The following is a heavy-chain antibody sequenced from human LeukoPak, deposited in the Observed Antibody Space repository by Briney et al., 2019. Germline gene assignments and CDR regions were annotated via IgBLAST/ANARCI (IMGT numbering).Heavy chain of an antibody. CDR1: GFAFSGFA. V-gene: IGHV3-23*01. D-gene: IGHD4-17*01. J-gene: IGHJ4*02. Sequence: PGGSLRLSCSASGFAFSGFAMGWVRQAPGKGLEWVASISGSGGKTYYADSVEGRFTISRDNSKNTLYLQMNSQRAEDTALYYCARGRGGDYVPSCFDYWGQGTLVTVSS. CDR2: ISGSGGKT. CDR3: ARGRGGDYVPSCFDY.